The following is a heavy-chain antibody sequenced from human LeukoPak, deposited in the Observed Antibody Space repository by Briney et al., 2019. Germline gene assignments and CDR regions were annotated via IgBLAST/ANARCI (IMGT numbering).Heavy chain of an antibody. D-gene: IGHD2-2*01. V-gene: IGHV3-64*01. CDR3: ARGEVRSAFDI. CDR1: GFTFSSYA. Sequence: GGSLRLSCAASGFTFSSYAMHWVRQAPGKGLEYVSAISSNGGSTYYANSVKGRFTISRDNSKNTLYLQMGSLRAEDMAVYYCARGEVRSAFDIWGQGTMVTVSS. CDR2: ISSNGGST. J-gene: IGHJ3*02.